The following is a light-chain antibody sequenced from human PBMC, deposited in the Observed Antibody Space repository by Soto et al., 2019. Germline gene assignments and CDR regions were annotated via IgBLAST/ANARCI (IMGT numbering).Light chain of an antibody. CDR3: QQYHSDPIT. Sequence: EIVMTQSPATLSVSPGESATLSCRASQSVSSNLAWYQQKPGQAPRLLIYAASNRATGVPARFSGSWSGTEFTLTISSLQAEDVAVYYCQQYHSDPITFGQGTRLEIK. CDR2: AAS. V-gene: IGKV3-15*01. CDR1: QSVSSN. J-gene: IGKJ5*01.